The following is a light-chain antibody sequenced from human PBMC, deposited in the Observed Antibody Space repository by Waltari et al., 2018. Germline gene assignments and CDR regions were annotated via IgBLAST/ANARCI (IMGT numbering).Light chain of an antibody. CDR1: QTVRTAD. Sequence: CRASQTVRTADLAWDQQKPGQAPTLLIYGASSRATGIPDRFSGSGSGTDFSLTISSLEPEDFAVYYCQQYDISPLTFGGGTKVEIK. CDR3: QQYDISPLT. J-gene: IGKJ4*01. V-gene: IGKV3-20*01. CDR2: GAS.